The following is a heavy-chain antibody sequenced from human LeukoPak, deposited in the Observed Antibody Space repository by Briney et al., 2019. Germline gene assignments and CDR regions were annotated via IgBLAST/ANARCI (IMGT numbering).Heavy chain of an antibody. J-gene: IGHJ4*02. CDR2: ISAYNGNT. CDR1: GYTFTSYG. CDR3: ARAGTYTYGDYYFDY. D-gene: IGHD4-17*01. Sequence: ASVKVSCKASGYTFTSYGISWVRQAPGQGLEWMGWISAYNGNTNYAQKLQGRVTMTTDTSTSTAYMELRSLRSDDTAVYYCARAGTYTYGDYYFDYWGQGTLVTVSS. V-gene: IGHV1-18*01.